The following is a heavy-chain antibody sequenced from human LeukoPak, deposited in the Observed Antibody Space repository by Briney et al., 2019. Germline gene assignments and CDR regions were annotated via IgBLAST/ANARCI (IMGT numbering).Heavy chain of an antibody. J-gene: IGHJ4*02. CDR1: GYTFTSYA. CDR2: INTGNGNT. CDR3: ARGVPLGYCTYGVCYPPYYFDY. V-gene: IGHV1-3*03. Sequence: ASVKVSCKASGYTFTSYAMHWVRQAPGQRLEWMGWINTGNGNTKYSQEFQGRVTITRDTSANTAYMDLSGLSSEDTAVYYCARGVPLGYCTYGVCYPPYYFDYWGQGTLVTASS. D-gene: IGHD2-8*01.